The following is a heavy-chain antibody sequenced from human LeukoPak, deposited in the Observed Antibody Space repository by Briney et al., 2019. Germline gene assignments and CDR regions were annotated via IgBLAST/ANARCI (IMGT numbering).Heavy chain of an antibody. CDR2: ISYDGSNK. Sequence: GGSLRLSCAASGFTFSSYAMSWVRQAPGKGLEWVAVISYDGSNKYYADSVKGRFTISRDNSKNTLYLQMNSLRAEDTAVYYCAKEPISYYYDSSASWGQGTLVTVSS. J-gene: IGHJ5*02. D-gene: IGHD3-22*01. CDR3: AKEPISYYYDSSAS. V-gene: IGHV3-30*18. CDR1: GFTFSSYA.